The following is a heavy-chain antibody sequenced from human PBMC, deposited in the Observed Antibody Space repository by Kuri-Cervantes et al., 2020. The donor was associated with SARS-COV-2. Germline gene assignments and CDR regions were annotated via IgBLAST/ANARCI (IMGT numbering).Heavy chain of an antibody. V-gene: IGHV4-34*01. J-gene: IGHJ6*03. CDR2: INHSGST. D-gene: IGHD6-13*01. CDR1: GGSISNHY. CDR3: ARVRGSHYYYYYMDV. Sequence: SETLSLTCIVSGGSISNHYWSWIRQPPGKGLEWIGEINHSGSTNYNPSLKSRVTISVDTSKNQFSLKLSSVTAADTAVYYCARVRGSHYYYYYMDVWGKGTTVTVSS.